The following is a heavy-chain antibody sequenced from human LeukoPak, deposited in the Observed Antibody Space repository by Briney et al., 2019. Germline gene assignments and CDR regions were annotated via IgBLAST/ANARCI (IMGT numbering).Heavy chain of an antibody. D-gene: IGHD3-3*01. CDR1: GYSISSGYY. Sequence: SETLSLTCTVSGYSISSGYYWGWIRQPPGKGLEWIGSIYHSGSTYYNPSLKSRVTISVDTSKNQFSLKLSSVTAADTAVYYCARVRFLEWLYYYYYYMDVWGKGTTVTISS. V-gene: IGHV4-38-2*02. CDR2: IYHSGST. CDR3: ARVRFLEWLYYYYYYMDV. J-gene: IGHJ6*03.